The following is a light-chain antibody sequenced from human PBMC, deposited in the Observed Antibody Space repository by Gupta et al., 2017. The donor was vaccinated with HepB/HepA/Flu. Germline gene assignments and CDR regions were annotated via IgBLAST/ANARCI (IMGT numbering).Light chain of an antibody. CDR2: AAS. Sequence: DIKMTQSPSSLSASAGDRVTITCRASQSISSYLNWYQQKPGKAPKLLIYAASSLQSGVPSRFSSSGSGTDFTLTISSLQPEDFATYYCRQSYSTPYTFGQGTKLEIK. CDR3: RQSYSTPYT. J-gene: IGKJ2*01. V-gene: IGKV1-39*01. CDR1: QSISSY.